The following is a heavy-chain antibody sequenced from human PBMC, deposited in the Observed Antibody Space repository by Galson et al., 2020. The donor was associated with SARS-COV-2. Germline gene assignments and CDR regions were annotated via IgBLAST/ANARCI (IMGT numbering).Heavy chain of an antibody. CDR3: ARGMSDSSSWYGFYFDY. Sequence: GESLKISCAASGFTFSSYAMHWVRQAPGKGLEWVAVISYDGSNKYYADSVKGRFTISRDNSKNTLYLQMNSLRAEDTAVYYCARGMSDSSSWYGFYFDYWGQGTLVTVSS. J-gene: IGHJ4*02. CDR1: GFTFSSYA. D-gene: IGHD6-13*01. V-gene: IGHV3-30-3*01. CDR2: ISYDGSNK.